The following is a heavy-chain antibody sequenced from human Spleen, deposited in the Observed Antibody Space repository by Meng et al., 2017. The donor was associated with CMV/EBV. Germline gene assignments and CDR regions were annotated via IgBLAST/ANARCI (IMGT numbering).Heavy chain of an antibody. V-gene: IGHV4-59*12. CDR1: GDSISRYY. CDR2: IFHSGSA. CDR3: ARFPNMYVGSYYFGMDV. D-gene: IGHD1-26*01. Sequence: SETLSLTCTVSGDSISRYYWSWVRQPPGKGLEWIGYIFHSGSANFNPSLKSRVTISVDTSKNQLSLRLSSVTAADTAVYYCARFPNMYVGSYYFGMDVWGQGTAVTVSS. J-gene: IGHJ6*02.